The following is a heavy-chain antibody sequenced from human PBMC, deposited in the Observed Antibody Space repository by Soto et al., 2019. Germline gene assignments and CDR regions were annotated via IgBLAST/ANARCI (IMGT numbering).Heavy chain of an antibody. D-gene: IGHD5-18*01. V-gene: IGHV1-2*04. J-gene: IGHJ6*02. CDR3: ARGQKGYSYGFNEYYYYGMDV. CDR2: INPNSGGT. Sequence: ASVKVSCKASGYTFTGYYMHWVRQAPGQGLEWMGWINPNSGGTNYAQKFQGWVTMTRDTSISTAYMELSRLRSDDTAVYSCARGQKGYSYGFNEYYYYGMDVWGQ. CDR1: GYTFTGYY.